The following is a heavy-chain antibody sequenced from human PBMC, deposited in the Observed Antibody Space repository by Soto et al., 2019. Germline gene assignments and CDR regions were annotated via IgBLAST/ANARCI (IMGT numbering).Heavy chain of an antibody. J-gene: IGHJ6*02. Sequence: EVQLVESGGGLLQPGGSLRLSCAASGFTFSSYDMHWFRQAKGKGLEWVSAIGIAGDTHSSGSAKGRFAISRDNGKSSLFLQMNSLRAEDTAVYYCARDPSGWGLDVWGQGTTVTVSS. CDR1: GFTFSSYD. CDR3: ARDPSGWGLDV. CDR2: IGIAGDT. V-gene: IGHV3-13*01. D-gene: IGHD2-15*01.